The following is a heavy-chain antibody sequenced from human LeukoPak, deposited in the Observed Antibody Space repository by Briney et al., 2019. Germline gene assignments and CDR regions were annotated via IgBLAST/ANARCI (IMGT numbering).Heavy chain of an antibody. CDR3: ARDLDLPYCYGSGSYVP. CDR1: GGTFSSYA. D-gene: IGHD3-10*01. CDR2: IIPILGIA. J-gene: IGHJ5*02. Sequence: GASVKVSCKASGGTFSSYAISWVRQAPGQGLEWMGRIIPILGIANYAQKFQGRVTITADKSTSTAYMELSSLRSEDTAVYYCARDLDLPYCYGSGSYVPWGQGTLVTVSS. V-gene: IGHV1-69*04.